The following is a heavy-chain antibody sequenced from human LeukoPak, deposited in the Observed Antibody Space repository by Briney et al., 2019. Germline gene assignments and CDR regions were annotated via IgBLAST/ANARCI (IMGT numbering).Heavy chain of an antibody. CDR1: GFTFISSG. V-gene: IGHV3-33*01. Sequence: GGSLRLSCAASGFTFISSGMHWVRQAPCKGLEWVAVIWDDGSNKYYPDSVKGRFTISRDNSENTLYLQVNSLRAEDTAVYYCARDANFGYDAFDIWGQGTMVTVSS. D-gene: IGHD3-10*01. CDR3: ARDANFGYDAFDI. J-gene: IGHJ3*02. CDR2: IWDDGSNK.